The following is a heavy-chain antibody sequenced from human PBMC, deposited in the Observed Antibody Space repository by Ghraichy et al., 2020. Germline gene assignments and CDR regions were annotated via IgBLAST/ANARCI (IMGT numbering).Heavy chain of an antibody. V-gene: IGHV3-11*01. CDR3: ALALLCWFKTDS. CDR2: ISTSGDTI. Sequence: GGSLRLSCGASGFSFSDYYMNWIRQAPGKGQEWVSYISTSGDTIYYADSVKGRFTISRDNAKNSLYLQMNSLRAEDTAVYYCALALLCWFKTDSWGQGTLVTVSS. J-gene: IGHJ4*02. CDR1: GFSFSDYY. D-gene: IGHD2-21*01.